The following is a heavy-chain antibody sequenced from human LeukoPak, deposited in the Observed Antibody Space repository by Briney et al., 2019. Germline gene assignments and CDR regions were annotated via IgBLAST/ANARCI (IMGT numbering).Heavy chain of an antibody. Sequence: APVKVSCKASGYTFTSYAMNWVRQAPGQGLEWMGWINTNTGNPTYAQGFTGRFVFSLDTSVSTAYLQISSLKAEDTAVYYCARAYCGGDCYFSYYYYMDVWGKGTTVTVSS. CDR2: INTNTGNP. V-gene: IGHV7-4-1*02. D-gene: IGHD2-21*02. CDR3: ARAYCGGDCYFSYYYYMDV. J-gene: IGHJ6*03. CDR1: GYTFTSYA.